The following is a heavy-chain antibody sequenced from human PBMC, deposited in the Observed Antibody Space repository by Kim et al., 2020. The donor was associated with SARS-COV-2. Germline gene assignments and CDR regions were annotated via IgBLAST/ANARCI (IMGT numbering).Heavy chain of an antibody. Sequence: SETLSLTCTVSGGSISSGGYYWSWIRQHPGKGLEWIGYIYYSGSTYYNPSLKSRVTISVDTSKNQFSLKLSSVTAADTAVYYCARNIVATRGFDYWGQGTLVTVSS. J-gene: IGHJ4*02. CDR2: IYYSGST. CDR1: GGSISSGGYY. CDR3: ARNIVATRGFDY. V-gene: IGHV4-31*03. D-gene: IGHD5-12*01.